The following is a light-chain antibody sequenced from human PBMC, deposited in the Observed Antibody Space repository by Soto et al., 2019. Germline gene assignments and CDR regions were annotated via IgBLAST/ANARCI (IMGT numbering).Light chain of an antibody. J-gene: IGLJ2*01. CDR1: NIGSKS. CDR2: YDS. V-gene: IGLV3-21*04. Sequence: SYELTQPPSVSVAPGTTARITCGGNNIGSKSVHWYQQKPGQAPVLVIYYDSDRPSGIPERFSGSNSGNTATLTISRVEAGDEADYYCQVWDSSSDHPYVVFGGGTKLTVL. CDR3: QVWDSSSDHPYVV.